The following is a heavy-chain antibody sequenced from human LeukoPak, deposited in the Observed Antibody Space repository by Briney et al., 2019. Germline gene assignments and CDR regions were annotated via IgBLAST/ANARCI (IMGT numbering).Heavy chain of an antibody. CDR3: ARGYDYSNYDFDY. D-gene: IGHD4-11*01. Sequence: PLETLSLTCTVSGYSISSGYYWGWIRQPPGKGLEWIGSIYHSGSTYYNPSLKSRVTISVDTSKNQFSLKLSSVTAADTAVYYCARGYDYSNYDFDYWGQGTLVTVSS. CDR2: IYHSGST. V-gene: IGHV4-38-2*02. J-gene: IGHJ4*02. CDR1: GYSISSGYY.